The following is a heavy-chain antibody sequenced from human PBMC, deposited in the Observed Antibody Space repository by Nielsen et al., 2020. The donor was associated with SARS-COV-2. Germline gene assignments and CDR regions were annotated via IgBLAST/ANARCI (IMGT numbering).Heavy chain of an antibody. D-gene: IGHD3-3*01. CDR3: ARDPLRGDYGGRYYYMDV. CDR1: GFTFNTYT. J-gene: IGHJ6*03. CDR2: ISGSGGST. Sequence: GGSLRLSCAASGFTFNTYTMNWVRQAPGKGLEWVSAISGSGGSTYYADSVKGRFTISRDNSKNTLYLQMNSLRAEDTAVYYCARDPLRGDYGGRYYYMDVWGKGTTVTVSS. V-gene: IGHV3-23*01.